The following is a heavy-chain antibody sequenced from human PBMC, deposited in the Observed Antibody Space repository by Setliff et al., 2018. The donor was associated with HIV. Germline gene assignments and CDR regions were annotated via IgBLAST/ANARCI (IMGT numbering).Heavy chain of an antibody. Sequence: SETLSLTCVVSGYSISSGYFWGWIRQPPGEGLEWIGNMHHSGSTYYNPSLKSRVTISIDTSKTQFSLKLTSVTAADTALYYCARDGGTSGTTDYDYWGQGTLVTVSS. J-gene: IGHJ4*02. V-gene: IGHV4-38-2*02. CDR3: ARDGGTSGTTDYDY. CDR2: MHHSGST. CDR1: GYSISSGYF. D-gene: IGHD1-1*01.